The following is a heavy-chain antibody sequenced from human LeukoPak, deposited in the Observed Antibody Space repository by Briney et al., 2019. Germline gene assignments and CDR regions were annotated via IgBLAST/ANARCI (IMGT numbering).Heavy chain of an antibody. J-gene: IGHJ4*02. Sequence: GASVKVSCKASGYTFTSYAMHWVRQAPGQRLEWMGWINAGNGNTKYSQKFQGRVTITRDTSASTAYMELSSLRSEDTAVYYCARRIPSIAAAPWSLLYYFDYWGQGTLVTVSS. D-gene: IGHD6-13*01. CDR3: ARRIPSIAAAPWSLLYYFDY. V-gene: IGHV1-3*01. CDR2: INAGNGNT. CDR1: GYTFTSYA.